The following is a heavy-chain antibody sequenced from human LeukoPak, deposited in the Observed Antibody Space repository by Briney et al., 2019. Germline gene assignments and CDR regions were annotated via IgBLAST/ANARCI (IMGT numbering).Heavy chain of an antibody. CDR1: GFTFSSYA. D-gene: IGHD4-17*01. CDR2: ISYDGSNK. Sequence: GGSLRLSCAASGFTFSSYAMHWVRQAPGKGLEWVAVISYDGSNKYYADSVKGRFTISRGNSKNTLYLQMNSLRAEDTAVYYCARGVAGVTTPGRDYWGQGTLVTVSS. CDR3: ARGVAGVTTPGRDY. V-gene: IGHV3-30*04. J-gene: IGHJ4*02.